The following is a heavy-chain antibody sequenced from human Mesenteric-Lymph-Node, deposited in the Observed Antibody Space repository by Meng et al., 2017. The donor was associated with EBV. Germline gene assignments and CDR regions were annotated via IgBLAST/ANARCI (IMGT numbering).Heavy chain of an antibody. CDR2: ISAYTDNT. D-gene: IGHD6-19*01. J-gene: IGHJ4*02. CDR3: ATMNSGWCMVY. V-gene: IGHV1-18*01. CDR1: GYTFTRYG. Sequence: VQLVQAGIEVKKPGASVKVSCKASGYTFTRYGINWVRQAPGQGLEWMGWISAYTDNTNYAQKLQGRVTLTIDTSTSTAYMEMRSLRSDDTAVYYCATMNSGWCMVYWGQGTLVTVSS.